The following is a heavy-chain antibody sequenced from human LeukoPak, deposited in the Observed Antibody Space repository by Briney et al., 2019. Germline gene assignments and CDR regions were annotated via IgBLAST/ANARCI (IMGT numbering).Heavy chain of an antibody. CDR1: GFTFSSYW. D-gene: IGHD3-10*01. V-gene: IGHV3-7*01. CDR2: IKQDGSEK. Sequence: GGSLRLSCAASGFTFSSYWMSWVRQAPGKGLEWVANIKQDGSEKYYVDSVKGRFTISRDNAKNSLYLQMNSLRAEDTAVYYCARRTSVRGVFDAFDIWGQGTMVTVSS. CDR3: ARRTSVRGVFDAFDI. J-gene: IGHJ3*02.